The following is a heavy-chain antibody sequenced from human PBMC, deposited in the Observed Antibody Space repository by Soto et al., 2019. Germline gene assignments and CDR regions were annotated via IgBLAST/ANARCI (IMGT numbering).Heavy chain of an antibody. J-gene: IGHJ2*01. CDR3: ARKIPGSTSRPDYWYFDL. V-gene: IGHV3-23*01. Sequence: EVHLLESGGGLVQPGGSLRLSCAGSGFTFINYAMNWVRQAQGKGLEGVSTIRGGGDATFFADSVRVRFTTSRNKSKNTVTLQMNNLGVDDTAVYFCARKIPGSTSRPDYWYFDLWGRGTLVTVSS. CDR2: IRGGGDAT. D-gene: IGHD2-2*01. CDR1: GFTFINYA.